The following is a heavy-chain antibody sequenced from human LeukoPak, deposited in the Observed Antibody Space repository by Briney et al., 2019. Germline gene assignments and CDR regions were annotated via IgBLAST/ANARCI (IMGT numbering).Heavy chain of an antibody. CDR3: ARAIVSSISWYSPFDY. Sequence: GGSLRLSCAASGFTFSIYWMSGVRQAPGRGLEGVANIKQDGSEKYYVDSVKGRFTISRDNAKNSLYLQMNSLRAEDTAVYYCARAIVSSISWYSPFDYWGQGTLVTVSS. J-gene: IGHJ4*02. CDR2: IKQDGSEK. V-gene: IGHV3-7*03. D-gene: IGHD6-13*01. CDR1: GFTFSIYW.